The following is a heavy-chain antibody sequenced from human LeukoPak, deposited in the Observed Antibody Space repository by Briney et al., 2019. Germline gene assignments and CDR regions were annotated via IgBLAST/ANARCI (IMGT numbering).Heavy chain of an antibody. Sequence: GGSLRLSCAASGFTFSSYAMHWVRQAPGKGLEWVAVISYDGSNKYYADSVKGRFTISRDNSKNTLYLQMNSLRAEDTAVYYCARGSRYSGSYKDWGQGTLVTVSS. V-gene: IGHV3-30-3*01. CDR2: ISYDGSNK. J-gene: IGHJ4*02. D-gene: IGHD1-26*01. CDR3: ARGSRYSGSYKD. CDR1: GFTFSSYA.